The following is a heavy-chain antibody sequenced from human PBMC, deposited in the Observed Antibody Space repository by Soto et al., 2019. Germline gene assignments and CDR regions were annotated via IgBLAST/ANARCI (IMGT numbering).Heavy chain of an antibody. CDR1: GYSFTSYW. J-gene: IGHJ6*02. Sequence: GESLKISCKGSGYSFTSYWIGWVRQMPGKGLEWMGIIYPGDSDTRYSPSFQGQVTISADKSISTAYLQWSSLKASDTAMYYCGRQYCSGGSCQRDYGRDVWGHGTTVTVSS. D-gene: IGHD2-15*01. CDR3: GRQYCSGGSCQRDYGRDV. V-gene: IGHV5-51*01. CDR2: IYPGDSDT.